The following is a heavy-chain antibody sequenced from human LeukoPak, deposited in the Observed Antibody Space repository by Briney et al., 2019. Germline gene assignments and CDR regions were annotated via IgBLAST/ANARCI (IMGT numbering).Heavy chain of an antibody. CDR1: GFTFDDYA. J-gene: IGHJ3*02. V-gene: IGHV3-9*01. CDR3: AKDRGLEGELGKDAFDI. CDR2: ISWNSGSI. D-gene: IGHD1-26*01. Sequence: GGSLRLTCAASGFTFDDYAMHWVRHAPGKGLEWDSGISWNSGSISYADSVKGRFTISRDNAKNSLYLQMNSLRAEDTALYYCAKDRGLEGELGKDAFDIGGQGTMVTVSS.